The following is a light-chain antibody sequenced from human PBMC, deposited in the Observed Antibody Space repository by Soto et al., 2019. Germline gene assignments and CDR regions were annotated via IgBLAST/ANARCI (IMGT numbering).Light chain of an antibody. CDR3: SSYTTSSTHWV. CDR1: SSDVGGYNY. J-gene: IGLJ3*02. V-gene: IGLV2-14*01. Sequence: HSALTQPASVSGSPGQSITISCTGTSSDVGGYNYVSWYQQHPGKAPKFMIYEVSNRPSGVSNRFSGSKSGNTASLTISGLQAEDEADYYCSSYTTSSTHWVFGGGTKADRP. CDR2: EVS.